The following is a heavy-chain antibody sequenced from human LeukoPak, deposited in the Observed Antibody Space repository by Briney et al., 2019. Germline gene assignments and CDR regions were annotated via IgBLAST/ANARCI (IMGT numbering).Heavy chain of an antibody. D-gene: IGHD1-7*01. CDR2: IYYSEST. Sequence: SETLSLTCTVSGGSISSYYWSWVRQPPGKGLEWIGYIYYSESTKYNPSLKSRVTISVDASKTQFSLKLNSVTAADTAVYYCARGSRELYYFDYWGQGTLVTVSS. V-gene: IGHV4-59*01. CDR1: GGSISSYY. J-gene: IGHJ4*02. CDR3: ARGSRELYYFDY.